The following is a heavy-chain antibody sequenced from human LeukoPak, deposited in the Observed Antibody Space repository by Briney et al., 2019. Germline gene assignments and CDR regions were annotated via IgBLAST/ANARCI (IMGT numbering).Heavy chain of an antibody. D-gene: IGHD1-26*01. CDR2: ITQNGRTT. Sequence: GGSLRLSCAASGFTFSSYSMNWVRQAPGKGLEWVSLITQNGRTTYYADSVRGRFTISRDNSKNSLYLQMNSLRVEDSALYYCAKDRMGSYTDWGQGTLVTVSS. V-gene: IGHV3-43D*03. CDR1: GFTFSSYS. J-gene: IGHJ4*02. CDR3: AKDRMGSYTD.